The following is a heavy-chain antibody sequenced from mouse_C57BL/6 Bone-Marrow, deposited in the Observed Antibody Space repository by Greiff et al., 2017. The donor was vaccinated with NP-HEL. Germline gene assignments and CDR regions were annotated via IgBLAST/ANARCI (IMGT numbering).Heavy chain of an antibody. Sequence: QVHVKQSGAELAKPGASVKLSCKASGYTFTSYWMHWVKQRPGQGLEWIGYINPSSGYTKYNQKFKDKATLTADKSSSTAYMQLSSLTYEDSAVYYCARSFWLPSYYAMDDWGQGTSVTVSS. V-gene: IGHV1-7*01. D-gene: IGHD2-2*01. CDR1: GYTFTSYW. J-gene: IGHJ4*01. CDR2: INPSSGYT. CDR3: ARSFWLPSYYAMDD.